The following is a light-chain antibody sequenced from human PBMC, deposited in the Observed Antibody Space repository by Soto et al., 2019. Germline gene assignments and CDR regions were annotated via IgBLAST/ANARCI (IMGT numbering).Light chain of an antibody. CDR1: QSVRSN. J-gene: IGKJ1*01. CDR2: GAF. Sequence: EVVMTQSPYTLSVSPGERATLSCRASQSVRSNLAWYQQKPGQAPSLLIYGAFTRATGIPTRFSGTGSGTEFTLTISSLQSEDLAIYYCQQYNEWPLTFGQGTKVDIK. CDR3: QQYNEWPLT. V-gene: IGKV3-15*01.